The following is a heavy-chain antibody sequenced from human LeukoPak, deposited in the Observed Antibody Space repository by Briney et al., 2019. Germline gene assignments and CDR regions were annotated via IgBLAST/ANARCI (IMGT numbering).Heavy chain of an antibody. CDR1: VFTFSSYD. J-gene: IGHJ4*02. V-gene: IGHV3-23*01. CDR2: ISGSGGST. CDR3: ARTKPQQFDILS. D-gene: IGHD3-9*01. Sequence: GGSLRLSCAASVFTFSSYDMNCVRQAPGKGLECVSGISGSGGSTYSVDSVKGRFTVSRDNSKNTLYLQMNSLRAEDTAVYYCARTKPQQFDILSWGQGTLVTVSS.